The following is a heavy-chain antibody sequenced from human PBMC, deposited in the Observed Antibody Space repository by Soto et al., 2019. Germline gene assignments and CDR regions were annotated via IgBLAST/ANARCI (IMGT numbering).Heavy chain of an antibody. V-gene: IGHV4-59*01. CDR3: ARDRSGWNYYYGMDV. D-gene: IGHD6-19*01. CDR2: IYYSGST. Sequence: PSETLSLTCTVSGGSISSYYWSWIRQPPGKGLEWIGYIYYSGSTNYNPSLKSRVTISVDTSKNQFSLKLSSVTAADTAVYYCARDRSGWNYYYGMDVWGQGTTVTVSS. J-gene: IGHJ6*02. CDR1: GGSISSYY.